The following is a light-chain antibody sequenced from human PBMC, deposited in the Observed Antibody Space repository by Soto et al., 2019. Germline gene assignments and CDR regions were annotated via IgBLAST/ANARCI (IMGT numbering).Light chain of an antibody. CDR3: QQYGSSLFT. CDR1: QSVSSSY. Sequence: IGLTQSPGTLSLSPGERATLSCRASQSVSSSYLAWYQQKPGQAPRLLIYGASSRATGIPDRFSGSGSGTDFTLTISRLEPEDFAVYYCQQYGSSLFTFGQGTRLEIK. CDR2: GAS. J-gene: IGKJ5*01. V-gene: IGKV3-20*01.